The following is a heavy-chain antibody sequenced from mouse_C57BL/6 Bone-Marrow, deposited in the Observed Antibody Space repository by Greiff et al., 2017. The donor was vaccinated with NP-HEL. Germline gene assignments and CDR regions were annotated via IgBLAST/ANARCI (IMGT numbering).Heavy chain of an antibody. CDR1: GFTFSSYG. V-gene: IGHV5-6*02. Sequence: EVMLVESGGDLVKPGGSLKLSCAASGFTFSSYGMSWVRQTPDKRLEWVATISSGGSYTYYPDSVKGRFTISRDNAKNTLYLHMSSLQSEDTAMYYWARHPGGNYFDYWGQGTTLTVSA. CDR2: ISSGGSYT. CDR3: ARHPGGNYFDY. J-gene: IGHJ2*01.